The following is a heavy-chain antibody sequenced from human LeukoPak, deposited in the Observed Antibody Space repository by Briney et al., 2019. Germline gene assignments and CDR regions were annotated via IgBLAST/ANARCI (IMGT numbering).Heavy chain of an antibody. J-gene: IGHJ4*02. V-gene: IGHV1-2*02. CDR2: INPNSGGT. CDR1: GYTFTGYY. CDR3: ATQNNSYFDY. Sequence: ASVKVSCKASGYTFTGYYMHRVRQAPGQGLEWMGWINPNSGGTKFAQKFQGRVTMTRDTSISTAYMEVSRLRSDDTAVYYCATQNNSYFDYWGQGTLVTVSS. D-gene: IGHD1-20*01.